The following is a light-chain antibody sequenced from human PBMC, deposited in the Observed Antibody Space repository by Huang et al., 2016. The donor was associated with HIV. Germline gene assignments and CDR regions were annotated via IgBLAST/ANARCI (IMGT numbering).Light chain of an antibody. J-gene: IGKJ2*01. CDR1: QNINRY. CDR3: QQSAVTPRT. V-gene: IGKV1-39*01. Sequence: DIQITQSPSSLSASVGDRVIITCRASQNINRYLNWYQQQPGKAPKHLSSGASKLQSGVPSSFSGSGSGTHFTLAISSLSPEDSATYYCQQSAVTPRTFGQGTKLEI. CDR2: GAS.